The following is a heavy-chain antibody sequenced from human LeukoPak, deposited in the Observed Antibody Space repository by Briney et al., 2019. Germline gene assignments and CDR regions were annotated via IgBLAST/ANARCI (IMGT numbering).Heavy chain of an antibody. Sequence: GGSLRLSCAASGFTFSSHAMSWVRQAPGKGLEWVSGISSSGYSTYYADFVKGRFTISRDNSKNTLYLQMNSLRAEDTAVYYCAKAYSSSSFPDYWGQGTLVTVSS. CDR3: AKAYSSSSFPDY. CDR1: GFTFSSHA. CDR2: ISSSGYST. J-gene: IGHJ4*02. V-gene: IGHV3-23*01. D-gene: IGHD6-6*01.